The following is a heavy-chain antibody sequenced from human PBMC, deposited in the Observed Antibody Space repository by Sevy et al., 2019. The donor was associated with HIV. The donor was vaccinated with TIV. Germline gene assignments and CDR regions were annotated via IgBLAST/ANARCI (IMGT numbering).Heavy chain of an antibody. CDR2: ISRYNT. D-gene: IGHD6-13*01. CDR1: GYTFINYG. V-gene: IGHV1-18*01. CDR3: AKDEGDEAAAGYYYGMDV. J-gene: IGHJ6*02. Sequence: ASVKVSCKASGYTFINYGITWVRQAPGQGLEWMGWISRYNTNYAQKLQGRVTMTTDTSTSTVYMELRSLRSDDTAVYYCAKDEGDEAAAGYYYGMDVWGQGTTVTVSS.